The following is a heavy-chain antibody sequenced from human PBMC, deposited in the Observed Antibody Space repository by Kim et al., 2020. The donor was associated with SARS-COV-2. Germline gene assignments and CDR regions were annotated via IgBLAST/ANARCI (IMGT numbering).Heavy chain of an antibody. CDR1: GYSISSGYY. V-gene: IGHV4-38-2*02. CDR2: IYHSGST. Sequence: SETLSLTCTVSGYSISSGYYWVWIRQPPGKGLEWIGSIYHSGSTYYNPSLKSRVTISVDTSKNQFSLKLRSVTAADTAVYYCARVGRMHYSDSSGYYPYNVCDPWGQGTLVTVSS. D-gene: IGHD3-22*01. J-gene: IGHJ5*02. CDR3: ARVGRMHYSDSSGYYPYNVCDP.